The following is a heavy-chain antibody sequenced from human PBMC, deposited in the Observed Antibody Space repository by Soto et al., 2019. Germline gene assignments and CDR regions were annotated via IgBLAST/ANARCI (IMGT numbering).Heavy chain of an antibody. V-gene: IGHV3-21*06. Sequence: EVQLVESGGGLVKPGGSLRLSCAASGFTFTRDSMNWVRQAPGKGLEWVSCISGTGTFIYYSDSVKGRFTISRDDAKTSLYLQMNSLTAEDTAVYYCARGSGTDTGDALDIWGPGTMVTGS. CDR3: ARGSGTDTGDALDI. J-gene: IGHJ3*02. CDR2: ISGTGTFI. CDR1: GFTFTRDS. D-gene: IGHD2-21*02.